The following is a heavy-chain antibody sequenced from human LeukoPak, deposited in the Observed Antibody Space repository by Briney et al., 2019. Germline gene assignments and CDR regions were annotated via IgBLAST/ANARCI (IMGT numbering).Heavy chain of an antibody. V-gene: IGHV3-7*01. Sequence: GGSLRLSCAASGFTFSSYWMSWVRQAPGKGLEWVANIKQDGSEKYYVDSVKGRFTISRDNAKNSLYLQMNSLTAEDTAVYFCAREDYHFRSGYPTIEDHYYYYMDVWGKGTTVTVSS. J-gene: IGHJ6*03. D-gene: IGHD3-3*01. CDR1: GFTFSSYW. CDR3: AREDYHFRSGYPTIEDHYYYYMDV. CDR2: IKQDGSEK.